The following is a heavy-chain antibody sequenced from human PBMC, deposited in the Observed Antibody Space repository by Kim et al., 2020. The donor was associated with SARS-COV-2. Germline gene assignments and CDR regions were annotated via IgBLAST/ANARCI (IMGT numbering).Heavy chain of an antibody. CDR3: ARPKGSDAFDI. J-gene: IGHJ3*02. CDR2: GST. V-gene: IGHV4-39*01. Sequence: GSTYSTPSLKSRVTISVDTSKNQFSLKLSSVTAADTAVYYCARPKGSDAFDIWGQGTMVTVSS. D-gene: IGHD3-10*01.